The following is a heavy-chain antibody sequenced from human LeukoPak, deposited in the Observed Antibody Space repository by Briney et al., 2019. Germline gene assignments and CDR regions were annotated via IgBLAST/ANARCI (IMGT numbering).Heavy chain of an antibody. CDR2: IHHSGSP. CDR3: ARGAGIAAAGIDY. CDR1: GGSFSGYY. D-gene: IGHD6-13*01. J-gene: IGHJ4*02. V-gene: IGHV4-34*01. Sequence: PSETLSLTCAVDGGSFSGYYWSWIRQPPGKGLEWIGEIHHSGSPTYNPSLKSRVTISVDTSKTQFSLKLSSVTAADTAVYYCARGAGIAAAGIDYWGQGTLVTVSS.